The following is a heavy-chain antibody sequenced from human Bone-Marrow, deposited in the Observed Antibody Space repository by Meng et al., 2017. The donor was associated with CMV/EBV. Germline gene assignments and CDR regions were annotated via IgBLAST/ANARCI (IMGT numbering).Heavy chain of an antibody. CDR1: GFTFSSYG. CDR2: IRYEGSNK. J-gene: IGHJ4*02. CDR3: AKELGGFDY. V-gene: IGHV3-30*02. Sequence: GESLKISCAASGFTFSSYGMHWVRQAPGKGLEWVAFIRYEGSNKYYADPVKGRFTISRDNSKNTLYLQMNSLRAEDTAVYYCAKELGGFDYWGQGTLVTGSS. D-gene: IGHD3-16*01.